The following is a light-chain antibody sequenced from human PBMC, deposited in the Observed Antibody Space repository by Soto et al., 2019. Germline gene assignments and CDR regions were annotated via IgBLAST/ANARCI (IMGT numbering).Light chain of an antibody. CDR1: SSDIGGYNY. CDR2: ELS. V-gene: IGLV2-8*01. Sequence: QSALTQPPSASGSPGQSVTISCTGTSSDIGGYNYVSWYQQHPGNAPKLMIYELSKRPSGVPDRFAGSKSGNTASLTVSGLQAEDEADYYCSLHAGSNNFVVFGGGTKLTVL. J-gene: IGLJ2*01. CDR3: SLHAGSNNFVV.